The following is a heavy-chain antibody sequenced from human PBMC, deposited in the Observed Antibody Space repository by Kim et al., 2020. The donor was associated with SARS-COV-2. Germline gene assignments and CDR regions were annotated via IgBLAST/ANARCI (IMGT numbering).Heavy chain of an antibody. CDR2: IGGRSGYT. V-gene: IGHV3-23*01. CDR1: GFTFSTYD. D-gene: IGHD1-26*01. J-gene: IGHJ4*02. Sequence: GGSLRLSCAASGFTFSTYDLSWFRRAPGKGLEWVSVIGGRSGYTYYADSVKGRFTISRDNSKSTLYLQMNSLRAEDTAVYFCAKVRVGATRDYDYWGQGTLVTVSS. CDR3: AKVRVGATRDYDY.